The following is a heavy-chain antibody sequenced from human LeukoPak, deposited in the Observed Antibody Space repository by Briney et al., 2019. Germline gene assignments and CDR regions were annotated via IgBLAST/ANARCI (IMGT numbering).Heavy chain of an antibody. Sequence: GGSLRLSCAASGFTFGAYYMTWVCQAPGKGLEWVANIKQDGSEKYYVDPVKGRFTISRDNANNSLYLQMNSLRAEDTAVYYCARMSGIAVAAIWISYFDYWGQGTLVTVSS. V-gene: IGHV3-7*03. D-gene: IGHD6-19*01. CDR3: ARMSGIAVAAIWISYFDY. CDR1: GFTFGAYY. J-gene: IGHJ4*02. CDR2: IKQDGSEK.